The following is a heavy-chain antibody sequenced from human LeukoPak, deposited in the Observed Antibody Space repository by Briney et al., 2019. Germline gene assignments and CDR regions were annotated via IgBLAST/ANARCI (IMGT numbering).Heavy chain of an antibody. V-gene: IGHV3-7*01. CDR2: IKQDGSEK. J-gene: IGHJ6*03. CDR1: GFDFTVYW. Sequence: GGSLRLSCTASGFDFTVYWMTWVRQAPGKGLEWVANIKQDGSEKYYVDSVKGRFTISRDNAKNSVLLQMNSLRAEDTALYYCARDGVRAVTFNHYYFLDVWGKGTTVTVSS. CDR3: ARDGVRAVTFNHYYFLDV. D-gene: IGHD3-10*01.